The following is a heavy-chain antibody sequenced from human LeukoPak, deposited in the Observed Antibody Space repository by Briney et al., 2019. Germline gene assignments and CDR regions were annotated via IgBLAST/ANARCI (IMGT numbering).Heavy chain of an antibody. V-gene: IGHV3-23*01. J-gene: IGHJ4*02. Sequence: GGSLRLSCAASGFTFSSYAMSWVRQAPGKGLEWVSAISGSGGSTYYADSVKGRFTISGDNSKNTLYLQMNSLRAEHTAVYYCANRRYCSSTSCPPPYWGQGTLVTVSS. CDR3: ANRRYCSSTSCPPPY. CDR2: ISGSGGST. D-gene: IGHD2-2*01. CDR1: GFTFSSYA.